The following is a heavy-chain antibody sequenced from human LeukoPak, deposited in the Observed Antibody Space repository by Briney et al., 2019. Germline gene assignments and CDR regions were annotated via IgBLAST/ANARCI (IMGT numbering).Heavy chain of an antibody. D-gene: IGHD3-22*01. CDR1: GFIVSSNY. Sequence: GGSLRLSCAASGFIVSSNYMNWVRQAPGTGLEWVSYISSSGSTIYYADSVKGRFTISRDNAKNSLYLQMNSLRAEDTAVYYCARGGIVVVPFDYWGQGTLVTVSS. CDR3: ARGGIVVVPFDY. V-gene: IGHV3-48*03. CDR2: ISSSGSTI. J-gene: IGHJ4*02.